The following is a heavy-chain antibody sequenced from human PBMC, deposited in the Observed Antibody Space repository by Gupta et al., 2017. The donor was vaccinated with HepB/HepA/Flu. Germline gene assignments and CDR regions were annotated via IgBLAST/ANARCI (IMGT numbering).Heavy chain of an antibody. Sequence: QLVESGGDLVQPGRSLRVSCAASEFIFDNFAIHWVRQPPGKGLEWVSAISWDSNTIIYADSMKGRFTLSRDNGKKSLYLQMNSLRHEDTAFYYCAKSSSVRGAPDLWGQGTLVTVSS. V-gene: IGHV3-9*01. CDR1: EFIFDNFA. CDR3: AKSSSVRGAPDL. D-gene: IGHD3-10*01. CDR2: ISWDSNTI. J-gene: IGHJ5*02.